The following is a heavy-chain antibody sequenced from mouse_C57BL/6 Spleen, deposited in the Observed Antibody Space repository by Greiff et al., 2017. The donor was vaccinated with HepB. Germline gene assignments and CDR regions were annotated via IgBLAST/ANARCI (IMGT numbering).Heavy chain of an antibody. Sequence: EVQGVESGGGLVKPGGSLKLSCAASGFTFSSYAMSWVRQTPEKRLEWVATISDGGSYTYYPDNVKGRFTISRDNAKNNLYLQMSHLKSEDTAMYYCAREGGYYDYDGVYYAMDYWGQGTSVTVSS. CDR2: ISDGGSYT. V-gene: IGHV5-4*01. CDR3: AREGGYYDYDGVYYAMDY. J-gene: IGHJ4*01. D-gene: IGHD2-4*01. CDR1: GFTFSSYA.